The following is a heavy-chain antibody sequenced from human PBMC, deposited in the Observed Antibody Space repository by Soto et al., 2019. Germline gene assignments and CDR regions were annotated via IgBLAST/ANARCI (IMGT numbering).Heavy chain of an antibody. D-gene: IGHD3-10*01. CDR1: GYTFSNYD. V-gene: IGHV1-8*01. J-gene: IGHJ4*02. CDR2: VNPNNGDT. Sequence: QVQLVQSGAELKKPGASVKVSCKASGYTFSNYDMNRVRQATGQGPEWLGWVNPNNGDTGYAQKFQGRVTLTTDISTTTAYMELTSLRSEDTAFYYCAKVSRKGSAIDFDYWGQGTLITVSS. CDR3: AKVSRKGSAIDFDY.